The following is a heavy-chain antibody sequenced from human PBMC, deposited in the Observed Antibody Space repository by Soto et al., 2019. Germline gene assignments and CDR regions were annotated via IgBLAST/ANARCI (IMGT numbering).Heavy chain of an antibody. CDR3: ARYSYYYHSSGYYDY. Sequence: SETLSLTCTVSGGSVSSGSYYWSWIRQPPGKGLEWIGYIYYSGSTHYNPSLKSRVTISVDTSKNQFSLKLSSVTAADTAVYYCARYSYYYHSSGYYDYWGQGTLVTVSS. CDR1: GGSVSSGSYY. V-gene: IGHV4-61*01. J-gene: IGHJ4*02. CDR2: IYYSGST. D-gene: IGHD3-22*01.